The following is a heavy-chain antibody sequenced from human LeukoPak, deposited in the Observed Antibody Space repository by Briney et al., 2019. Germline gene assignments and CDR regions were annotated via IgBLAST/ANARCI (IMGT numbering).Heavy chain of an antibody. Sequence: GGSLRLSCAASGFTFSSYAMHGVRQAPGKGLEWVADISYDGSNKYYADSVKGRFTISRDNSKNTLYLQMNSLRAEDTAVYYCARDRAATRAFDIWGQGTMVTVSS. CDR3: ARDRAATRAFDI. V-gene: IGHV3-30*01. J-gene: IGHJ3*02. CDR2: ISYDGSNK. CDR1: GFTFSSYA. D-gene: IGHD2-15*01.